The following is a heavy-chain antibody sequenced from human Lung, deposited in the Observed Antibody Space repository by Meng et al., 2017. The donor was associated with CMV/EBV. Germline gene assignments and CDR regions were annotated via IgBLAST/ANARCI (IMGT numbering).Heavy chain of an antibody. CDR2: VGGCDGDT. CDR1: GYTFSRYG. V-gene: IGHV1-18*01. CDR3: ARDRWYYGSGNYYPFDF. D-gene: IGHD3-10*01. Sequence: SVXVSXXASGYTFSRYGISYVRQAPGQGLQWLGWVGGCDGDTNYAPEFRGRATMTTDTSTNTVYMELRSLTSDDTAVYYCARDRWYYGSGNYYPFDFWGQGXLVTVSS. J-gene: IGHJ4*02.